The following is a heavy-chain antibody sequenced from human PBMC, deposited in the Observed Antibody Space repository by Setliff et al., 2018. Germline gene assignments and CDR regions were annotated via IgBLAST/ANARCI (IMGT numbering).Heavy chain of an antibody. CDR1: GGSVSNSGFF. Sequence: TLSLPCTVSGGSVSNSGFFWGWIRQPPGKGLEWIGTISSSGTSKYNSSLGGRATLSIDVPERQFALRLSSVTDADTAVYFCAREGRWDYSYPIYWGQGIRVTVSS. D-gene: IGHD4-4*01. CDR3: AREGRWDYSYPIY. V-gene: IGHV4-39*01. J-gene: IGHJ4*02. CDR2: ISSSGTS.